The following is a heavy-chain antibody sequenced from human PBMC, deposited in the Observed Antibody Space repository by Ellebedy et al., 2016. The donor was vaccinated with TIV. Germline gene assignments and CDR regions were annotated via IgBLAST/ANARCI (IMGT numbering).Heavy chain of an antibody. CDR2: ISSSGSTT. J-gene: IGHJ4*02. Sequence: PGGSLRLSCAASGFTFGTYAMSWVRQAPGKGLEWVSDISSSGSTTYYADSVKGRFTISRDNSKNTLYLQMNSLRAEDTAVYYCAFPRALAGYASGSQPYHFDYWGQGTLVTVSS. CDR1: GFTFGTYA. CDR3: AFPRALAGYASGSQPYHFDY. V-gene: IGHV3-23*01. D-gene: IGHD3-10*01.